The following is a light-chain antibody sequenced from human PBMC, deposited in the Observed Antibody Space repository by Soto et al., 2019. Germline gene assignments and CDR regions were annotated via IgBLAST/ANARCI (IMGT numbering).Light chain of an antibody. V-gene: IGLV1-40*01. CDR1: SSNIGAGYS. CDR3: QSYDSSLRRYV. J-gene: IGLJ1*01. CDR2: DNN. Sequence: QPVLTQPPSVSGAPGQRVTISCTGSSSNIGAGYSVHWYQQLPGTAPKLLINDNNHRPSGVPDRFSGSESGTSASLAITGLQAEDEADYYCQSYDSSLRRYVFGTGTKVTVL.